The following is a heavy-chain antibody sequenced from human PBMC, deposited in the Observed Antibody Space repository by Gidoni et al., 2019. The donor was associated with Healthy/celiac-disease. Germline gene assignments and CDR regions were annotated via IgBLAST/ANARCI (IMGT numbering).Heavy chain of an antibody. D-gene: IGHD6-19*01. Sequence: STYYNPSLKSRVTISVDTSKNQFSLKLSSVTAADTAVYYCARLSSGWLIFDYWGQGTLVTVSS. V-gene: IGHV4-39*01. J-gene: IGHJ4*02. CDR2: ST. CDR3: ARLSSGWLIFDY.